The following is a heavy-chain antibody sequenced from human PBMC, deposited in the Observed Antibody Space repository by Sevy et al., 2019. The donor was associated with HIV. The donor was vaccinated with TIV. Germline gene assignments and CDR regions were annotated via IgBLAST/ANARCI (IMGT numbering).Heavy chain of an antibody. CDR2: IIPIFGTA. Sequence: ASVKVSCKASGGTFSSYAISWVRQAPGQGLEWMGGIIPIFGTANYAQKFQGRVTITADKSTSTAYMELSSLRSEDTAVYYCASSYYDSSGYPVQCDYWGQGTLVTVPS. CDR3: ASSYYDSSGYPVQCDY. CDR1: GGTFSSYA. J-gene: IGHJ4*02. V-gene: IGHV1-69*06. D-gene: IGHD3-22*01.